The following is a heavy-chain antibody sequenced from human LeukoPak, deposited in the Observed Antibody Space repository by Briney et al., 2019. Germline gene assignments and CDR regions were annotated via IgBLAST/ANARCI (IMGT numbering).Heavy chain of an antibody. CDR2: ITGSGGST. CDR3: AKEVGHGSGSYYDY. V-gene: IGHV3-23*01. CDR1: GFTFNNYA. D-gene: IGHD3-10*01. J-gene: IGHJ4*02. Sequence: GGSLRLSCAASGFTFNNYAMNWVRQAPGKGLEWVSAITGSGGSTYYADSLEGRFTISRDNSKNMLYLQMNSLRADDTAVYYCAKEVGHGSGSYYDYWGQGTLVTVSS.